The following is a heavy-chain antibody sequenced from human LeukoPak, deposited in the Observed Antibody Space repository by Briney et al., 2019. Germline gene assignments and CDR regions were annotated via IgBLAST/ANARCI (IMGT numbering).Heavy chain of an antibody. Sequence: SETLSLTCAFYGGSFSGYYWSWIRQPPGKGLEWIGEINHSGSTNYNPSLKSRVTISVDTSKNQFSLKLSSVTAADTAVYFCARGPPTDYYDSSGFYYVFDYWGQGTLVTVSS. J-gene: IGHJ4*02. V-gene: IGHV4-34*01. CDR1: GGSFSGYY. CDR3: ARGPPTDYYDSSGFYYVFDY. CDR2: INHSGST. D-gene: IGHD3-22*01.